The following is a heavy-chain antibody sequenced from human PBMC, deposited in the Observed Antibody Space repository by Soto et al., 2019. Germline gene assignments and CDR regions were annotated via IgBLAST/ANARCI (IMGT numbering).Heavy chain of an antibody. J-gene: IGHJ6*02. CDR1: GFTFSSYG. CDR3: AKDGGSGWYFDGMDV. Sequence: QVQLVESGGGVVQPGRSLRLSCAASGFTFSSYGMHWVRQAPGKGLEWVAVISYDGSNKYYADSVKGRFTISRDNSKNTLYLQMNGLRAEDTAVYYCAKDGGSGWYFDGMDVWGQGTTVTVSS. CDR2: ISYDGSNK. D-gene: IGHD6-19*01. V-gene: IGHV3-30*18.